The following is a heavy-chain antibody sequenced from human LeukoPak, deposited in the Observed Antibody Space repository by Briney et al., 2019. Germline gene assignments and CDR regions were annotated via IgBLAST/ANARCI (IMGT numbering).Heavy chain of an antibody. J-gene: IGHJ5*02. CDR3: AKDYYDSSSNWFDP. CDR1: GYTFTSYY. CDR2: INPSGGST. V-gene: IGHV1-46*01. D-gene: IGHD3-22*01. Sequence: ASVKVSCKASGYTFTSYYMHWVRQAPGQGLEWMGIINPSGGSTSYAQKFQGRVTMARDTSISTAYMELSRLRSDDTAVYYCAKDYYDSSSNWFDPWGQGTLVTVSS.